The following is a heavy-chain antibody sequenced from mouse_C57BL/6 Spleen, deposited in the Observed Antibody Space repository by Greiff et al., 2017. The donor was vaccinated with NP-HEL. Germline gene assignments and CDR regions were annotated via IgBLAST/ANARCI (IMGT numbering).Heavy chain of an antibody. V-gene: IGHV1-64*01. CDR1: GYTFTSYW. CDR2: IHPNSGST. CDR3: ARACLQLRLQDYAMDY. J-gene: IGHJ4*01. D-gene: IGHD3-2*02. Sequence: QVQLKQPGAELVKPGASVKLSCKASGYTFTSYWMHWVKQRPGQGLEWIGMIHPNSGSTNYNEKFKSKATLTVDKSSSTAYMQLSSLTSEDSAVYYCARACLQLRLQDYAMDYWGQGTSVTVSS.